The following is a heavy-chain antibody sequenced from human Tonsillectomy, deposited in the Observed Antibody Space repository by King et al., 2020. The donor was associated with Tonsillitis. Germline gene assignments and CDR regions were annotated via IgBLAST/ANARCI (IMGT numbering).Heavy chain of an antibody. Sequence: LQLQESGPRLVKPSQTLSLTCAVSGASVSSVDNYWSWIRQAPGQGPTWIGYIYSSGATYYNPSLTSRVVISIDTSKNQFSLDLRSVTAADTAVYFCARVPYYDRSGYNYVDPAYYFDSWGQGILVTVFS. CDR2: IYSSGAT. D-gene: IGHD3-22*01. CDR3: ARVPYYDRSGYNYVDPAYYFDS. CDR1: GASVSSVDNY. V-gene: IGHV4-30-4*01. J-gene: IGHJ4*02.